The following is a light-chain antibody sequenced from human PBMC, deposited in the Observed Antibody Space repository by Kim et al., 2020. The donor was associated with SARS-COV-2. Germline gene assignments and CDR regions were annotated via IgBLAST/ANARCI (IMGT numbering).Light chain of an antibody. CDR1: ENIDTW. V-gene: IGKV1-5*03. CDR3: QHYSRFPYT. Sequence: GDRVTSTCRASENIDTWLAWYQQKPGRAPSLLIYLASTLESGVPSRFSGTGSGTEFSLSITSLQPDDFATYYCQHYSRFPYTFGQGTKLEI. CDR2: LAS. J-gene: IGKJ2*01.